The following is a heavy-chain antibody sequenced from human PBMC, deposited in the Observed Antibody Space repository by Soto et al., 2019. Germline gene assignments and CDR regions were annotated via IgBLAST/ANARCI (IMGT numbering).Heavy chain of an antibody. D-gene: IGHD3-3*01. J-gene: IGHJ6*02. CDR3: ARDLGPRDYYYYGMDV. CDR2: IYHSGST. CDR1: GGSISSSNW. Sequence: SETLSLTCAVSGGSISSSNWWSWVRQPPGKGLEWIGEIYHSGSTNYNPPLKSRVTISVDKSKNQFSLKLSSVTAADTAVYYCARDLGPRDYYYYGMDVWGQGTTVTVSS. V-gene: IGHV4-4*02.